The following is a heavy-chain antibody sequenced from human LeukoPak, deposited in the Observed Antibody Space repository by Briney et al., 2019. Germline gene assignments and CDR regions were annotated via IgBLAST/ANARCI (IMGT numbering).Heavy chain of an antibody. CDR1: GFTFGDYA. Sequence: GGSLRLSCTASGFTFGDYAMSWFRQAPGKGLEWVALISYDEGNKYYADSVKGRFTISRDNSKNTLYLQMNSLRAEDTAVYYCARGLLSHSGSWYQLPDWGQGTLVTVSS. V-gene: IGHV3-30*04. D-gene: IGHD6-13*01. CDR3: ARGLLSHSGSWYQLPD. CDR2: ISYDEGNK. J-gene: IGHJ4*02.